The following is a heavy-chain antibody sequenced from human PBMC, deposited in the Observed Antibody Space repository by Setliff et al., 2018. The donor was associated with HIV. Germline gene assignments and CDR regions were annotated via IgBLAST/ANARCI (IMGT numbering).Heavy chain of an antibody. CDR1: GYSISSGYY. V-gene: IGHV4-38-2*01. Sequence: PSETLSLTCGVSGYSISSGYYWGWIRQPPGKGLEWIGSIYHNGITYYNPSLKSRVTISVDTSQNQFSLKLSSVTAADTAVYYCARQGHWYIPWYFDYWGQGALVTVSS. CDR2: IYHNGIT. D-gene: IGHD1-20*01. CDR3: ARQGHWYIPWYFDY. J-gene: IGHJ4*02.